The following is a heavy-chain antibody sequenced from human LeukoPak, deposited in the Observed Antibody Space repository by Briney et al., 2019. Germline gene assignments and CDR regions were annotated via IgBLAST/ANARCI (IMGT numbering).Heavy chain of an antibody. CDR2: ISGSGGST. Sequence: GGSLRLSCAASGFTFGSYAMSWVRQAPGKGLEWVSAISGSGGSTYYADSVKGRFTISRDNSKNTLYLQMNSLRAEDTAVYYCAKIPVSYSSGWSNFDYWGQGTLVTVSS. V-gene: IGHV3-23*01. CDR3: AKIPVSYSSGWSNFDY. CDR1: GFTFGSYA. J-gene: IGHJ4*02. D-gene: IGHD6-19*01.